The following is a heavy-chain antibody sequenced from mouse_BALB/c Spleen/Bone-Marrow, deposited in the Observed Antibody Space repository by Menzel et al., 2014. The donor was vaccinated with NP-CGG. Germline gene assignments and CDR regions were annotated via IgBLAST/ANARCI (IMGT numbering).Heavy chain of an antibody. J-gene: IGHJ2*01. V-gene: IGHV4-1*02. D-gene: IGHD2-1*01. CDR3: AKQGYYGKGDY. CDR1: GVDFSIYW. Sequence: AASGVDFSIYWMSWVRQAPGKGLEWIGEINPDSSTINYTPSLKDKFIISRDNAKNTLYLQMSKVRSEDTALYYCAKQGYYGKGDYWGQGTTLTVSS. CDR2: INPDSSTI.